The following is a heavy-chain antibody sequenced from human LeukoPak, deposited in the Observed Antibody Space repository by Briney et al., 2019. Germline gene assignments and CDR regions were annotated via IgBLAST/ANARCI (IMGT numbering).Heavy chain of an antibody. J-gene: IGHJ4*02. CDR2: ISGSGGST. CDR1: GFTFSNYA. Sequence: GGSLRLSCAASGFTFSNYAMSWVRQAPGKGLEWVSSISGSGGSTYYADSVKGRFTISRDNSKHTLYLRMNSLRAEDTAVYYCAKDSDFWTGNKLDYWGQGTLVTVSS. CDR3: AKDSDFWTGNKLDY. V-gene: IGHV3-23*01. D-gene: IGHD3/OR15-3a*01.